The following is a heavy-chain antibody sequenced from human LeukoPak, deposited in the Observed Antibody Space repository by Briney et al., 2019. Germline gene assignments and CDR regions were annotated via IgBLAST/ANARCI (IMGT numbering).Heavy chain of an antibody. CDR2: ISSNGGST. D-gene: IGHD6-19*01. J-gene: IGHJ4*02. CDR1: GFTFSSYA. Sequence: GGSLRLSCAASGFTFSSYAMHWVRQAPGKGLEYVSAISSNGGSTYYANSVKGRFTISRDNSKNTLYLQMGSLRAEDMAVYYCARDLSSGWYGLFGYWGQGTLVTVSS. CDR3: ARDLSSGWYGLFGY. V-gene: IGHV3-64*01.